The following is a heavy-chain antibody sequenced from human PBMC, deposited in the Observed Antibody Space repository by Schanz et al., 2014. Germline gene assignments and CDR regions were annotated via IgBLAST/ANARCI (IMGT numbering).Heavy chain of an antibody. CDR2: IGNGGVTI. J-gene: IGHJ2*01. CDR3: AKDAPYPFDL. V-gene: IGHV3-23*01. CDR1: EFTFSTDA. Sequence: EVQLLESGGGLVQPGGSPRLSCAASEFTFSTDAMSWVRQPPGRGLEWVSYIGNGGVTIYYADSVKGRFTISRDNSKNTLYLQMNSLRAEDTAIYYCAKDAPYPFDLWGRGTLITVSS.